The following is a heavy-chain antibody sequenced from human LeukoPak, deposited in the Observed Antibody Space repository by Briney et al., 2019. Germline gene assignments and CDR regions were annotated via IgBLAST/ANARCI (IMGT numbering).Heavy chain of an antibody. Sequence: PGGSLRLSCAASGFTVSSNYMSWVRQAPGKGLEWVSVIYSGGNTYYADSVKGRFTISRDNAKNSLYLQMNSLRAEDTAVYYCARGGSSSFSFDYWGQGTLVTVSS. CDR1: GFTVSSNY. J-gene: IGHJ4*02. CDR3: ARGGSSSFSFDY. V-gene: IGHV3-53*01. D-gene: IGHD6-13*01. CDR2: IYSGGNT.